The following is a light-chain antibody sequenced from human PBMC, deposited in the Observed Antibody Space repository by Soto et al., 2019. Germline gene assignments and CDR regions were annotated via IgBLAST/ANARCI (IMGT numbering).Light chain of an antibody. V-gene: IGLV2-14*03. J-gene: IGLJ1*01. CDR2: DVS. CDR3: NSYTTTSPLYV. CDR1: SNDIGGYDY. Sequence: QSALAQPASVSGSPGQSITISCTGTSNDIGGYDYVSWYQHHPGIAPKLIIYDVSDRPSGVSNRFSGSKSGNTASLTISGLQAEAEAEYYCNSYTTTSPLYVFGSGTKLTVL.